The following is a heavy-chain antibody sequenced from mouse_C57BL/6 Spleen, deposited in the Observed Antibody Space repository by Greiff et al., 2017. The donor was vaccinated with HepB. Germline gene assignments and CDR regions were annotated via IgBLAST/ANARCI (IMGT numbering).Heavy chain of an antibody. CDR1: GYTFTSYW. CDR3: ARALSYYYGSSYVGYYAMDY. D-gene: IGHD1-1*01. Sequence: QVQLQQPGAELVRPGSSVKLSCKASGYTFTSYWMHWVKQRPIQGLEWIGNIDPSDSETHYNQKFKDKATLTVDKSSSTAYMQLSSLTSEDSAVYYCARALSYYYGSSYVGYYAMDYWGQGTSVTVSS. J-gene: IGHJ4*01. V-gene: IGHV1-52*01. CDR2: IDPSDSET.